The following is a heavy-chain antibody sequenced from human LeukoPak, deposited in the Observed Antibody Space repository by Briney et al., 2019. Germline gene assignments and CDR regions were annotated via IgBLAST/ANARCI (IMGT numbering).Heavy chain of an antibody. V-gene: IGHV3-23*01. D-gene: IGHD3-22*01. CDR2: TSGSGGST. CDR3: AKDRLHYYYDSSGYYTLNFDX. CDR1: GFTFSSYA. J-gene: IGHJ4*02. Sequence: GGSLRLSCAASGFTFSSYAMSWVRQAPGKGLEWVSATSGSGGSTYYADSVKGRFTISRDNSKNTLYLQMNSLRAEDTAVYYCAKDRLHYYYDSSGYYTLNFDXXXQGTLVTVSS.